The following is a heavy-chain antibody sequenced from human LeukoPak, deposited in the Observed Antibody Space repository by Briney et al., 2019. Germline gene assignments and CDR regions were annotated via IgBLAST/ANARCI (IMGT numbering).Heavy chain of an antibody. CDR2: IYPGDSNT. V-gene: IGHV5-51*01. CDR3: ARKWGSGWTAFDI. CDR1: GYSFPDYW. D-gene: IGHD6-19*01. J-gene: IGHJ3*02. Sequence: GESLKISCRGSGYSFPDYWIGWVRQMPGKGLEWMGIIYPGDSNTRYSPSFQGQVTISADKSISTAYLQWSSLKASDTAIYYCARKWGSGWTAFDIWGQGTMVTVSS.